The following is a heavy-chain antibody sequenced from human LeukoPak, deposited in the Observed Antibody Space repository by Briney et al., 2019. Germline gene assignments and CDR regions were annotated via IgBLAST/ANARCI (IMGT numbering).Heavy chain of an antibody. CDR1: GFTFSSYA. V-gene: IGHV3-23*01. J-gene: IGHJ4*02. CDR2: VSDSGTNT. CDR3: AKARMGSSLFDY. Sequence: GGSLRPSCAASGFTFSSYAMTWVRQAPGKGLEWVSSVSDSGTNTYYADSVKDRFTISRDNSKNTLYLQMNSLRAEDTAVYYCAKARMGSSLFDYWGQGTLVTVS. D-gene: IGHD6-13*01.